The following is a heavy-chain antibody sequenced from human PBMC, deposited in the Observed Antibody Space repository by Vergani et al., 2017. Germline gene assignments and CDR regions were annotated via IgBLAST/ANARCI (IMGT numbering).Heavy chain of an antibody. CDR1: GFTVSSNY. CDR2: IYSGGST. D-gene: IGHD3-22*01. J-gene: IGHJ2*01. CDR3: ARDCPGYYDSSGYPYWYFDL. Sequence: EVQLVESGGGLVQPGGSLRLSCAASGFTVSSNYMSWVRQAPGKGLEWVSVIYSGGSTYYADSVKGRFTISIDNSKNTRYLQMNRLRAEDTAVYYFARDCPGYYDSSGYPYWYFDLWGRGTLVTVSS. V-gene: IGHV3-66*01.